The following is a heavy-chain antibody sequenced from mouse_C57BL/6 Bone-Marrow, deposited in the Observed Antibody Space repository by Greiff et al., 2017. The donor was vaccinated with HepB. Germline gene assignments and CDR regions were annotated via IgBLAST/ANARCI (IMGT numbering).Heavy chain of an antibody. D-gene: IGHD1-1*01. CDR2: IDPNSGGT. CDR3: ARFTTVVALYYFDY. Sequence: QVHVKQPGAELVKPGASVKLSCKASGYTFTSYWMHWVKQRPGRGLEWIGRIDPNSGGTKYNEKFKSKATLTVDKPSSTAYMQLSSLTSEDSAVYYCARFTTVVALYYFDYWGQGTTLTVSS. V-gene: IGHV1-72*01. J-gene: IGHJ2*01. CDR1: GYTFTSYW.